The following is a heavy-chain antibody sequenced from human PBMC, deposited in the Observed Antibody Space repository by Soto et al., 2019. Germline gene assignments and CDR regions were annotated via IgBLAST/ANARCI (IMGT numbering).Heavy chain of an antibody. CDR2: ISSSSSTI. J-gene: IGHJ6*02. Sequence: GGSLRLSCAASGFTFSSYSMNWVRQAPGKGLEWVSYISSSSSTIYYADSVKGRFTISRDNAKNSLYLQMNSLRDEDTAVYYCASEYSSHGSYYYYGMDVWGQGTTVTVSS. CDR3: ASEYSSHGSYYYYGMDV. D-gene: IGHD6-13*01. CDR1: GFTFSSYS. V-gene: IGHV3-48*02.